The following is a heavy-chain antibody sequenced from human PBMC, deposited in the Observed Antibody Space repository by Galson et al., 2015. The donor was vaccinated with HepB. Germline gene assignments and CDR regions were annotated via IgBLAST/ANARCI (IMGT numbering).Heavy chain of an antibody. D-gene: IGHD2-15*01. CDR2: VIPMFGTT. Sequence: SVKVSCKASGGTFSSYAISWVRQAPGQGLEWMGGVIPMFGTTNYAQKFQGRVTITADESTRTVYLEVSSLRSDDTAVYYCASGLDRQLLLGHCGQGTLVIVSS. CDR1: GGTFSSYA. V-gene: IGHV1-69*13. CDR3: ASGLDRQLLLGH. J-gene: IGHJ4*02.